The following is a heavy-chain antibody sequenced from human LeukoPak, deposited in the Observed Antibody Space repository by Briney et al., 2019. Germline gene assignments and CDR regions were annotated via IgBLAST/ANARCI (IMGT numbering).Heavy chain of an antibody. J-gene: IGHJ5*02. V-gene: IGHV1-2*04. CDR3: AREFRGGSSWYYNWFDP. Sequence: ASVKVSCKASGYTFTGYYMHWVRQAPGQGLEWMGWINPNSGGTNYAQKFQGWVTMTRDTSISTAYMELSRLRSDDTAVYYCAREFRGGSSWYYNWFDPWGQGTLVTVSS. CDR1: GYTFTGYY. D-gene: IGHD6-13*01. CDR2: INPNSGGT.